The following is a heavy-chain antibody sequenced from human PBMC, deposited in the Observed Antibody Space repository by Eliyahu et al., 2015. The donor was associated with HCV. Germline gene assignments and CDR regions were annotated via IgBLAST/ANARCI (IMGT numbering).Heavy chain of an antibody. V-gene: IGHV4-38-2*02. J-gene: IGHJ2*01. CDR2: MFYSGST. D-gene: IGHD3/OR15-3a*01. Sequence: QVQLQESGPGLVKPSETLSLTCTVSGYSISSGYYWGWIRQPPGRGLESIGTMFYSGSTYYNPSLKSRVTISLDTSKNQFSLILNSVTAADTAVYYCARTGTGWYFDLWGRGTLVTVSS. CDR3: ARTGTGWYFDL. CDR1: GYSISSGYY.